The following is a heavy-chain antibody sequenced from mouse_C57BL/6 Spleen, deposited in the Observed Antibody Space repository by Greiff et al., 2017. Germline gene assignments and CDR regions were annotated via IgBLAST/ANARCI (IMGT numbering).Heavy chain of an antibody. V-gene: IGHV1-69*01. CDR1: GYTFTSYW. CDR2: IDPSDSYT. D-gene: IGHD3-2*02. CDR3: ARSRPDSSGSYFDY. Sequence: QVQLQPPGAELVMPGASVKLSCKASGYTFTSYWMHWVKQRPGQGLEWIGEIDPSDSYTNYNQKFKGKSTLTVDKSSSTAYMQLSSLTSEDSAVYYCARSRPDSSGSYFDYWGQGTTLTVSS. J-gene: IGHJ2*01.